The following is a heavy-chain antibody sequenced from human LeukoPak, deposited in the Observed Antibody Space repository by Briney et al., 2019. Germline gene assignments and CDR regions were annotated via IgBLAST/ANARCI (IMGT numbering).Heavy chain of an antibody. CDR1: GFTFSSYS. J-gene: IGHJ4*02. Sequence: PGGSLRLSCAVSGFTFSSYSMSWVRQAPGKGLEWVSGASGLDDSTYYADSVKGRSTISRDNSKNTLYLQMNSLRAEDTAVYYCAKSRAGYRYGKFDYWGQGTLVTVSS. CDR2: ASGLDDST. CDR3: AKSRAGYRYGKFDY. V-gene: IGHV3-23*01. D-gene: IGHD5-18*01.